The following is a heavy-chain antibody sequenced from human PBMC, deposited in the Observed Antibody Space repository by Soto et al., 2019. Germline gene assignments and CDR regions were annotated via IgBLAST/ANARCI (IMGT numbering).Heavy chain of an antibody. CDR1: GCSISSSSYY. J-gene: IGHJ2*01. Sequence: SETLSLTCTVSGCSISSSSYYWGWIRQPPGKGLEWIGSIYYSGSTYYNPSLKSRVTISVDTSKNQFSLKLSSVTAADTAVYYCARSDDVAGIAWYFDLWGRGTLVTVSS. V-gene: IGHV4-39*01. D-gene: IGHD6-19*01. CDR3: ARSDDVAGIAWYFDL. CDR2: IYYSGST.